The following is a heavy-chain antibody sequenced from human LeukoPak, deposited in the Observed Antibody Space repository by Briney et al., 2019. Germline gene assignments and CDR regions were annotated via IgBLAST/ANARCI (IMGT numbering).Heavy chain of an antibody. V-gene: IGHV3-33*01. D-gene: IGHD3-22*01. CDR3: ARPRHYYDSSGYYYYFDY. CDR1: GFTFSSYG. Sequence: PGRSLRLSRAASGFTFSSYGMHWVRQAPGKGLEWVAVIWDDGSNKYYADSVKGRFTISRDNSKNTLYLQMNSLRAEDTAVYYCARPRHYYDSSGYYYYFDYWGQGTLVTVSS. J-gene: IGHJ4*02. CDR2: IWDDGSNK.